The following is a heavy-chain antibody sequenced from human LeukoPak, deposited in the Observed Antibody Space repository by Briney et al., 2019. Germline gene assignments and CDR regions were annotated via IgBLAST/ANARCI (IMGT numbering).Heavy chain of an antibody. V-gene: IGHV1-69*05. Sequence: ASVKVSCKASGGTFSSYAISWVRPAAGQGLEWMGGIIPIFGTANYAQKFQGRVTITTDEPTSTAYMELSSLRSEDTAVYYCARGRIAVANNWFDPWGQGTLVTVSS. CDR3: ARGRIAVANNWFDP. CDR2: IIPIFGTA. J-gene: IGHJ5*02. CDR1: GGTFSSYA. D-gene: IGHD6-19*01.